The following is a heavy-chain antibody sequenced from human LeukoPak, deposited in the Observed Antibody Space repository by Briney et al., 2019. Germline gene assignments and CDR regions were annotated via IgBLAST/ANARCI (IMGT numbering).Heavy chain of an antibody. J-gene: IGHJ3*02. CDR2: IYKSMYSGGST. CDR3: ARGDYYDSSGYFDAFDI. V-gene: IGHV4-4*07. Sequence: SETLSLTCTVSGDSIGAYYWSWIRQPAGKGLEWVGRIYKSMYSGGSTDYNPSLKSRVTISVDTSKNQFSLKLSSVTAADTAVYYCARGDYYDSSGYFDAFDIWGQGTMVTVSS. D-gene: IGHD3-22*01. CDR1: GDSIGAYY.